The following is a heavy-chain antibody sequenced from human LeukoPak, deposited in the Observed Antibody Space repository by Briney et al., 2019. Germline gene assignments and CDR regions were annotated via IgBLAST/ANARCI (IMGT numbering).Heavy chain of an antibody. CDR1: GGSISSSSYY. CDR2: IYYSGST. Sequence: SETLSLTCTVSGGSISSSSYYWGWIRQPPGKGLEWIGSIYYSGSTYYNPSLKSRVTIFVDTSKNHFSLTMSSVTGADTAVYYRARPPNIGGVTAAAYDWFDPWGQGTLVTVSS. D-gene: IGHD2-2*01. J-gene: IGHJ5*02. V-gene: IGHV4-39*02. CDR3: ARPPNIGGVTAAAYDWFDP.